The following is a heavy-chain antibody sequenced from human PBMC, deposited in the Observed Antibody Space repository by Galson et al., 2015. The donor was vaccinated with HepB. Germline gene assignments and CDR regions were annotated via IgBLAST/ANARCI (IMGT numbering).Heavy chain of an antibody. J-gene: IGHJ6*03. Sequence: SLRLSCAAPGFTFSSYGMHWVRQAPGKGLVWVSRINSDGSSTSYADSVKGRFTISRDNAKNTLYLQMNSLRAEDTAVYYCARGTYYDILTGLRPSRYYDYYMDVWGKGTTVTVSS. CDR1: GFTFSSYG. V-gene: IGHV3-74*01. CDR3: ARGTYYDILTGLRPSRYYDYYMDV. D-gene: IGHD3-9*01. CDR2: INSDGSST.